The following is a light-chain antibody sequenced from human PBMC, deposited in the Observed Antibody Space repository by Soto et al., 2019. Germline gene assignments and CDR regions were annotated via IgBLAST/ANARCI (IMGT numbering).Light chain of an antibody. V-gene: IGKV1-16*01. Sequence: DIQMTQTPSYLTASVGDRFTITCMSSQNINNYLNWYQQKPGKAPKLLIYAASSLQSGVPSRFSGSGSGTEFTLTISSLQPDDFATYYCQHYNSYSEAFGQGTKVDI. J-gene: IGKJ1*01. CDR2: AAS. CDR3: QHYNSYSEA. CDR1: QNINNY.